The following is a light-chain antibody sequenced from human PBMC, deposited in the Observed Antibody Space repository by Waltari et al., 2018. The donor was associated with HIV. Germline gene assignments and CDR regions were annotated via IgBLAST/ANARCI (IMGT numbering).Light chain of an antibody. CDR3: QVWDSSSEHVV. Sequence: SYVLTQPPSVSVAPGTTARITCGGNNTGSKSVHWYQHKPGQAPVLVIYYDRERPSGMPERFSGSDSGNTATLTINRVEAGDEADYYCQVWDSSSEHVVFGGGTKLTVL. V-gene: IGLV3-21*04. CDR1: NTGSKS. J-gene: IGLJ2*01. CDR2: YDR.